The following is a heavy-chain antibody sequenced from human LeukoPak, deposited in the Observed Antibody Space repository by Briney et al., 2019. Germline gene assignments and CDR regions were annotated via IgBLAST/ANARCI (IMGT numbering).Heavy chain of an antibody. CDR3: ATNHYDYVWGSYPARY. D-gene: IGHD3-16*02. CDR1: GGSFSSYY. J-gene: IGHJ4*02. Sequence: SETLSLTCAVYGGSFSSYYWGWIRQPPGKGLEWIGSIYYSGSTYYNPSLKSRVTISVDTSKDQFSLKLSSVTAADTAVYYCATNHYDYVWGSYPARYWGQGTLVTVSS. CDR2: IYYSGST. V-gene: IGHV4-39*01.